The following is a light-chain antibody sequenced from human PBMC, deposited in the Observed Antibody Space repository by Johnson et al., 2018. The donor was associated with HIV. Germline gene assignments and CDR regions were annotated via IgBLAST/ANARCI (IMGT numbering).Light chain of an antibody. V-gene: IGLV1-51*01. CDR3: GTWDSSLSAGYD. CDR1: SSNIGNNY. J-gene: IGLJ1*01. CDR2: DNN. Sequence: QSVLTQPPSVSAAPGQKVTISCSGSSSNIGNNYVSWYQQLPGTAPKLLIYDNNKRPSGIPDRFSGSKSGTSATLGITGLQTGDEADYYCGTWDSSLSAGYDFGTGTKVTVL.